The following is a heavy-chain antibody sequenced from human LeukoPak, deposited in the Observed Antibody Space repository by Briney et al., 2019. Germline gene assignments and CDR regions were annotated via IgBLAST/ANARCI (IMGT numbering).Heavy chain of an antibody. J-gene: IGHJ4*02. CDR3: ARDYYDSSGYYVY. V-gene: IGHV3-21*01. CDR1: GFNFSTYS. Sequence: GGSLRLSCATSGFNFSTYSMTWIRQAPGKGLEWVSSIDTSGLYIYYADSVRGRFTISRDNAKNSLSLQMNSLRAEDTAVYYCARDYYDSSGYYVYWGQGTLVTVSS. D-gene: IGHD3-22*01. CDR2: IDTSGLYI.